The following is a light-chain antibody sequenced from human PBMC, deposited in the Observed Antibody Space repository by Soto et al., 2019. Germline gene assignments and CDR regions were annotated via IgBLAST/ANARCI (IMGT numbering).Light chain of an antibody. CDR3: SSYTSSTAYV. J-gene: IGLJ1*01. V-gene: IGLV2-14*01. Sequence: QSALTQPASVSGSPGQSSTISCTGTSSDVGGYNYVSWYQLHPGKSPKLVVYEVSNRPSGVSNRFSGSKSGNTASLTISGLQAEDEADYYCSSYTSSTAYVFGTGTKVTVL. CDR2: EVS. CDR1: SSDVGGYNY.